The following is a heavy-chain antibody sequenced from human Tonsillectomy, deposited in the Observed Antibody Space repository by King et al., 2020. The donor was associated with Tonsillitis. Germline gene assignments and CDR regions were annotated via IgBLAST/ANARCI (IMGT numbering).Heavy chain of an antibody. D-gene: IGHD3-22*01. CDR1: GFTFRTYA. Sequence: VQLVESGGGVVQPGRSLRLSCAASGFTFRTYAMHWVRQAPGKGLEWVAVISFDGSNKYYADSVKGRFTISRDNSRNTLYLQINSLRAEDTAVFYCARDLPRYYDSSGHYFVWGQGTLVTVSS. CDR2: ISFDGSNK. CDR3: ARDLPRYYDSSGHYFV. V-gene: IGHV3-30*01. J-gene: IGHJ4*02.